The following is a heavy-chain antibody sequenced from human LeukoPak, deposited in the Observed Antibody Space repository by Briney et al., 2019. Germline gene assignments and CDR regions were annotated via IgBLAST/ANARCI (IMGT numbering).Heavy chain of an antibody. J-gene: IGHJ6*02. D-gene: IGHD6-13*01. V-gene: IGHV4-34*01. Sequence: PSETLSLTCAVYGGSFSGYYWSWIRQPPGKGLEWIGEINHSGSTNYNPSLKSRVTISVDTSKNQFSLKLSSVTAADTAVYYCARRMYSSSWYVGREYYYYYGMDVWGQGTTVTVSS. CDR1: GGSFSGYY. CDR2: INHSGST. CDR3: ARRMYSSSWYVGREYYYYYGMDV.